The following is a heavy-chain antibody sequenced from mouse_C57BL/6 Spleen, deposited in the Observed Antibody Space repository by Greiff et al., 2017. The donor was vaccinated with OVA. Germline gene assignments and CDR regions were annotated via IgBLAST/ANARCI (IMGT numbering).Heavy chain of an antibody. V-gene: IGHV1-82*01. CDR3: ARRAYDYDEVYYFDY. J-gene: IGHJ2*01. D-gene: IGHD2-4*01. Sequence: QVQLKESGPELVKPGASVKISCKASSYAFSSSWMNWVKQRPGKGLEWIGRIYPGDGDTNYNGKFKGKATLTADKSSSTAYMQLSSLTSEDSAVYFCARRAYDYDEVYYFDYWGQGTTLTVSS. CDR1: SYAFSSSW. CDR2: IYPGDGDT.